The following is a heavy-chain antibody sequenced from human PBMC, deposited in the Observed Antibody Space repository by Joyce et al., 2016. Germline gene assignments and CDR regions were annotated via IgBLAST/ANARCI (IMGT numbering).Heavy chain of an antibody. CDR1: GFIFSSYC. Sequence: EVQLVESGGGLVKPGESLSLSCTASGFIFSSYCMTWVRQVPGKGLEDVSSISSDNTDIFHADSVKGRFNISRENARNSLYVQMNGLRAEDTAVNYCGRDVLTTVTKAYGYWGQGTLVAVPS. CDR3: GRDVLTTVTKAYGY. V-gene: IGHV3-21*01. CDR2: ISSDNTDI. D-gene: IGHD4-11*01. J-gene: IGHJ4*02.